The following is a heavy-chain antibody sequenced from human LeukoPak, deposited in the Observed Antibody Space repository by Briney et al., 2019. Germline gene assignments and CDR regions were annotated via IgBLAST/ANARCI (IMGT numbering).Heavy chain of an antibody. CDR2: INSDGGST. D-gene: IGHD6-19*01. J-gene: IGHJ2*01. CDR1: GFTFSSFW. V-gene: IGHV3-74*01. CDR3: ARSEAVAWSFDL. Sequence: GGSLRLSCAASGFTFSSFWMYWVRQAPGKGLVWVSRINSDGGSTTYADSVKGRFTISRDNAKNTLYLQMNSLRAEDTAVYYCARSEAVAWSFDLWGRGTLVTVSS.